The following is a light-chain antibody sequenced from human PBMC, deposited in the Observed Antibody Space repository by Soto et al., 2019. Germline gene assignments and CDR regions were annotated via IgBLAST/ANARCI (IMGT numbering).Light chain of an antibody. V-gene: IGLV2-14*03. CDR3: TSFTSDSSVI. CDR2: DVT. J-gene: IGLJ2*01. CDR1: SSDICGYRY. Sequence: QSALTQPASVSGSPGQSVTISCTGTSSDICGYRYVSWYQQRPGKAPKLMIHDVTNRPSGVSDRFSGCKSGNTASLTISGLQAEDEADYYCTSFTSDSSVIFGGGTKVTVL.